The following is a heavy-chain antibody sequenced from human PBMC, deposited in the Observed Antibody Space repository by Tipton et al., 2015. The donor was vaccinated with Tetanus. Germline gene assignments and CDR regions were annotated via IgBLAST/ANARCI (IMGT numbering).Heavy chain of an antibody. J-gene: IGHJ4*02. V-gene: IGHV4-31*03. Sequence: TLSLTCSVSGASISSGGYYWSWVRQHPEKGLEWIGYVYYSGSNSYYNPSLKSRVTVSLDTSRNQFFLKLHSVTAADTAVYFCARDRGRESYGFGGYFDYWGQGRLVTVSS. CDR2: VYYSGSNS. D-gene: IGHD3-16*02. CDR1: GASISSGGYY. CDR3: ARDRGRESYGFGGYFDY.